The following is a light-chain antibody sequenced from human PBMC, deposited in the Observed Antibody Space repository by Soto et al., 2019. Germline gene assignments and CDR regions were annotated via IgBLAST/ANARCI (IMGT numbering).Light chain of an antibody. CDR1: NIGDKR. CDR2: YDS. CDR3: QVWDIMTDKYV. Sequence: SYELTQPPSVSVAPEKTTTITCGGNNIGDKRVHWYRQKPGQAPVLLISYDSDRPSGIPERFSGSNSGNTATLTISRVEAGDEADYYCQVWDIMTDKYVFGGGTKVTVL. V-gene: IGLV3-21*04. J-gene: IGLJ1*01.